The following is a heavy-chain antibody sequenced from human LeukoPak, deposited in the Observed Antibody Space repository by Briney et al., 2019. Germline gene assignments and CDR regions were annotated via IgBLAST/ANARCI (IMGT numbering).Heavy chain of an antibody. CDR1: GFTFSDYY. CDR3: ARGSMGSYYGDYAVPVGY. D-gene: IGHD4-17*01. Sequence: GGSLRLSCAASGFTFSDYYMSWIRQAPGKGLEWVSYISSSGSTIYYADSVKGRFTISRDNAKNSLYLQMNSLRAEDTAVYYCARGSMGSYYGDYAVPVGYWGQGTLVTVSS. V-gene: IGHV3-11*01. J-gene: IGHJ4*02. CDR2: ISSSGSTI.